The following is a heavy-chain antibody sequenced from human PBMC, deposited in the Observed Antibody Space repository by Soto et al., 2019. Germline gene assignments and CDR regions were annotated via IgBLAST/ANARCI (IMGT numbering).Heavy chain of an antibody. CDR3: ARSISSGWYYFDY. Sequence: SETLSLTCTVSAGYISCYYWSWIRQPPGKGLEWIGCIYYSGSTNYNPSLKSRVTISVDTSKNQFSLKLSSVTAADTAVYYCARSISSGWYYFDYWGQGTLVTVSS. CDR2: IYYSGST. CDR1: AGYISCYY. D-gene: IGHD6-19*01. J-gene: IGHJ4*02. V-gene: IGHV4-59*08.